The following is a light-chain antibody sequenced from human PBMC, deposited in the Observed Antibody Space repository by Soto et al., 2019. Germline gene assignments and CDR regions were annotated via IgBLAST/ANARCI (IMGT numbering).Light chain of an antibody. CDR3: QQYHDWPPLT. Sequence: EIVMTQSPATLSLSPGERATLSCRASQSVSNDFLAWYQQKPGQAPRLLVYGASTRATGIPARFSGSGSGTDFSLIVSSLQSEDSAVYYCQQYHDWPPLTFGQGTRLEI. CDR1: QSVSNDF. J-gene: IGKJ5*01. CDR2: GAS. V-gene: IGKV3D-15*01.